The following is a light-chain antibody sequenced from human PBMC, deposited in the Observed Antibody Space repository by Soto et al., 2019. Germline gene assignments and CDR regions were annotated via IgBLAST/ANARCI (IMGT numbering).Light chain of an antibody. V-gene: IGLV2-14*01. CDR1: TSDVGGYNY. CDR2: DVS. Sequence: HSALTQPASVSGSPGQSITISCTGTTSDVGGYNYVSWYQQHPGKAPKLMIYDVSDRPSGVSNRFSGSKSGNTASLTISGIQAEDEADYYCSSYTTGTTLVFGGGTKLTVL. CDR3: SSYTTGTTLV. J-gene: IGLJ3*02.